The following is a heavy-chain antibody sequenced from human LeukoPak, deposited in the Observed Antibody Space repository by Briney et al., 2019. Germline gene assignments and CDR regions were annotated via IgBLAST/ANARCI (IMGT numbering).Heavy chain of an antibody. J-gene: IGHJ4*02. Sequence: PGGSLRLSCAASGFTFSIYSMKWVRQAPGKGLEWVSSISSSSSYIYYADSVKGRLTISRDNAKNSLYLQMNSLRAEDTAVYYCARNRESSSWFDYWGQGTLVTVSS. D-gene: IGHD6-13*01. CDR2: ISSSSSYI. CDR1: GFTFSIYS. CDR3: ARNRESSSWFDY. V-gene: IGHV3-21*01.